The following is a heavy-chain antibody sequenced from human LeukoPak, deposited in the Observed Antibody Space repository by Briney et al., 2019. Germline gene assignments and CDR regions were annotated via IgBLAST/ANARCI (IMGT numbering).Heavy chain of an antibody. CDR1: GYTFTGYY. CDR2: INPNSGGT. V-gene: IGHV1-2*02. CDR3: AREWELGSGAFDI. D-gene: IGHD7-27*01. Sequence: ASVKVSCKASGYTFTGYYMHWVRQAPGQGLEWMGWINPNSGGTNYAQKFQGRVTMTRDTSISTAYMEPSRLRSDDTAVYYCAREWELGSGAFDIWGQGTMVTVSS. J-gene: IGHJ3*02.